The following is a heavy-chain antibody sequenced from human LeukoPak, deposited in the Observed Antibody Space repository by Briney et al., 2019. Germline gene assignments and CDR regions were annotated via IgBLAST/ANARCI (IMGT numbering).Heavy chain of an antibody. V-gene: IGHV3-23*01. CDR2: INGSGGST. CDR1: GFTFSSYA. D-gene: IGHD2-15*01. J-gene: IGHJ6*02. Sequence: GGSLRLSCAASGFTFSSYAMSWVRQAPGKGLKWVSAINGSGGSTYYADSVKGRFTISRDNSKNTLYLQMNSLRAEDTAVYYCAKDGSENYYYYYGMDVWGQGTTVTVSS. CDR3: AKDGSENYYYYYGMDV.